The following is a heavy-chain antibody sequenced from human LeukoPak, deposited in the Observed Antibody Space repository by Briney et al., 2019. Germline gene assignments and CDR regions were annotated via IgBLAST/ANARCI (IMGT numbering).Heavy chain of an antibody. J-gene: IGHJ6*03. D-gene: IGHD5-18*01. CDR1: GFTFSSYG. V-gene: IGHV3-30*02. Sequence: GGSLRLSCAASGFTFSSYGMHWVRQAPGKGLEWVAFIRYDGSNKYYADSVKGRFTISRDNSKNTLYLQMNSLRAEDTAVYYCAKDRGYSYGHDYYYMDVWGKGTTVTVSS. CDR3: AKDRGYSYGHDYYYMDV. CDR2: IRYDGSNK.